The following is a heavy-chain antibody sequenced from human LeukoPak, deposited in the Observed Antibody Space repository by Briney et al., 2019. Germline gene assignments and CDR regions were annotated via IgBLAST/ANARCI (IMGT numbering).Heavy chain of an antibody. D-gene: IGHD4-17*01. CDR2: IIPIFGTA. V-gene: IGHV1-69*06. J-gene: IGHJ5*02. CDR3: ARDQATVTTRSRWFDP. Sequence: SVTVSCKASGGTFSSYAISWVRQAPGQGLEWMGRIIPIFGTANYAQKFQGRVTITADKSTSTAYMELSSLRSEDTAAYYCARDQATVTTRSRWFDPWGQGTLVTVSS. CDR1: GGTFSSYA.